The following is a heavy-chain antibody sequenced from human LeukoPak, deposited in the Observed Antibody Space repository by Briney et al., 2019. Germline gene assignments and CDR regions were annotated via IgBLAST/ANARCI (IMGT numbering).Heavy chain of an antibody. CDR1: GFTFSSYW. D-gene: IGHD3-22*01. J-gene: IGHJ4*02. Sequence: GGSLRLSCAASGFTFSSYWMSWVRQAPGKGLEWVSAISGSGGSTYYADSVKGRFTISRDNSKNTLYLQMNSLRAEDTAVYYCANPTVVVAYGIDYWGQGTLVTVSS. V-gene: IGHV3-23*01. CDR2: ISGSGGST. CDR3: ANPTVVVAYGIDY.